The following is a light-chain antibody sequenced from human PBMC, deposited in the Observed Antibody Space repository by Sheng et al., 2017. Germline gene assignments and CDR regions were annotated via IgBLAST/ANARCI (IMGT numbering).Light chain of an antibody. Sequence: DIQMTQSPSTLSASVGDRVTITCRASQSINMWLAWYQQKPGKGPNLLIYGASTLQSGVPSRFSGSGSGTDFTLTISSLQPEDFATYYCQQYNDYPYTFGQGTKLEIK. CDR2: GAS. CDR1: QSINMW. J-gene: IGKJ2*01. V-gene: IGKV1-5*01. CDR3: QQYNDYPYT.